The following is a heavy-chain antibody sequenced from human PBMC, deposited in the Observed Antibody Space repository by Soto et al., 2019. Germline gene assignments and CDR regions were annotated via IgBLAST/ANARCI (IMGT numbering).Heavy chain of an antibody. CDR1: GGTFSSYA. V-gene: IGHV1-69*13. D-gene: IGHD3-9*01. CDR2: IIPIFGTA. J-gene: IGHJ3*02. Sequence: SVKVSCKASGGTFSSYAISWVRQAPGQGLEWMGGIIPIFGTANYAQKFQGRVTITADESTSTAYMELSSLRSEDTAVYYCASYDILTRGRSGAFDIWGQGTMVTVSS. CDR3: ASYDILTRGRSGAFDI.